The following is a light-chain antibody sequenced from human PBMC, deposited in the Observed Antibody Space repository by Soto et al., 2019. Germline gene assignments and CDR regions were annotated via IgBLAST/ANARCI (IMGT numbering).Light chain of an antibody. CDR2: GAS. CDR1: STVDSIY. J-gene: IGKJ1*01. Sequence: ETVLTQSPGTLSLSPGERASLSCRASSTVDSIYLAWYQQKPGQAPRLLIYGASNRATGIPDRFSGSGSGTDFTLAIRRLEPEDFAVYYCHQFGYSPRTFGQGTKVDIK. CDR3: HQFGYSPRT. V-gene: IGKV3-20*01.